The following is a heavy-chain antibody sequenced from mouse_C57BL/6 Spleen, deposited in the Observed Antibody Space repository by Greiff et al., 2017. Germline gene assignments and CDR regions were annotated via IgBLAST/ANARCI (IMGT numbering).Heavy chain of an antibody. V-gene: IGHV14-2*01. J-gene: IGHJ2*01. Sequence: VQLQQSGAELVKPGASVKLSCTASGFNIKDYYMHWVKQRTEQGLEWIGRIDPEDGETKYAPQFQGKATITADTSPNTAYLQLSSLTSEDTAVYYCAVYGYFDYWGQGTTLTVSS. CDR2: IDPEDGET. CDR3: AVYGYFDY. CDR1: GFNIKDYY. D-gene: IGHD1-1*02.